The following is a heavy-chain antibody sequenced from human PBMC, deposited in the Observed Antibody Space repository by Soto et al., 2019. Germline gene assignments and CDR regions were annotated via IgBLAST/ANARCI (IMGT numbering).Heavy chain of an antibody. D-gene: IGHD3-9*01. CDR1: RDGITSYD. CDR2: MNPNSGNT. CDR3: ARGVECLLRYDNWFEF. J-gene: IGHJ5*01. V-gene: IGHV1-8*01. Sequence: SAKVCWKERRDGITSYDRSSLQHATEQGLEWMGWMNPNSGNTGYAQKFQGRVTMTRNTSISTAYMELSSLRSEDTAVYYFARGVECLLRYDNWFEFWRNGTLVTVSS.